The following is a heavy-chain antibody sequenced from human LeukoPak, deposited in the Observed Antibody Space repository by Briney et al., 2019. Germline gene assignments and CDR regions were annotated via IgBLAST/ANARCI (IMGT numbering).Heavy chain of an antibody. V-gene: IGHV4-34*01. CDR3: ARGQRQWLPANWFDP. CDR2: INHSGST. J-gene: IGHJ5*02. CDR1: GGSFSGYY. Sequence: PSETLSLTCAVYGGSFSGYYWSWIRQPPGKGLEWIGEINHSGSTNYNPSLKSRVTISVDTSKNQFSLKLSSVTAADTAVYYCARGQRQWLPANWFDPWGQGTLVTVSS. D-gene: IGHD6-19*01.